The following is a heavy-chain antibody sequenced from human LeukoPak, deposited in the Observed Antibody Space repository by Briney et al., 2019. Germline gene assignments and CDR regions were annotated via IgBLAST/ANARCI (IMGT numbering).Heavy chain of an antibody. D-gene: IGHD3-3*01. Sequence: PGGSLRLSCAASGFTFSSYGMHWVRQAPGKGLEWVAFIRYDGSNKYYADSVKGRFTISRDNSKNTLYLQMNSLRAEDTAVYYCARALESGPGMVFDYWGQGTLVTVSS. V-gene: IGHV3-30*02. J-gene: IGHJ4*02. CDR1: GFTFSSYG. CDR2: IRYDGSNK. CDR3: ARALESGPGMVFDY.